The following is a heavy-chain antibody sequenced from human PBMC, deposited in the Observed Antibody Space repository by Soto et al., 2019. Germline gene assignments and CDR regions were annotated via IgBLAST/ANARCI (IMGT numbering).Heavy chain of an antibody. D-gene: IGHD3-3*01. CDR3: ARGVGERRFLEWLSGYYYYYGMDV. J-gene: IGHJ6*02. Sequence: ASAKVSCKASGYTFTSYYMHWVRQAPGQGLEWTGIINPSGGSTSYAQKFQGRVTMTRDTSTSAVYMELSSLRSEDTAVYYCARGVGERRFLEWLSGYYYYYGMDVWGQGTTVTVSS. V-gene: IGHV1-46*01. CDR1: GYTFTSYY. CDR2: INPSGGST.